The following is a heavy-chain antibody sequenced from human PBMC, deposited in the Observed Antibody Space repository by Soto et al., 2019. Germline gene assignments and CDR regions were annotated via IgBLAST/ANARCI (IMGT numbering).Heavy chain of an antibody. CDR2: MNPNTGDT. J-gene: IGHJ5*02. V-gene: IGHV1-8*01. Sequence: ASVKVSCKASGYTFTRFDIHWVRQATGQGLEWMGWMNPNTGDTGYAQTFQGRVAMTRNTSINTAYMELSRLKSDDAAIYYYATDFADSQRFAPWGQGTLVTVSS. D-gene: IGHD4-17*01. CDR3: ATDFADSQRFAP. CDR1: GYTFTRFD.